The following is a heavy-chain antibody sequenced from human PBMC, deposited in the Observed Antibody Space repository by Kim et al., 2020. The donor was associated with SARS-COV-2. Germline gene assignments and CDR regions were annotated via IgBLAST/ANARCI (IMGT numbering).Heavy chain of an antibody. CDR1: GFTVSSNY. J-gene: IGHJ6*02. D-gene: IGHD2-2*02. V-gene: IGHV3-53*01. CDR3: ATLYCSSTSCYTRGWEYGMDV. CDR2: IYSGGST. Sequence: GGSLRLSCAASGFTVSSNYMSWVRQAPGKGLEWVSVIYSGGSTYYADSVKGRFTISRDNSKNTLYLQMNSLRAEDTAVYYCATLYCSSTSCYTRGWEYGMDVWGQGTTVTVSS.